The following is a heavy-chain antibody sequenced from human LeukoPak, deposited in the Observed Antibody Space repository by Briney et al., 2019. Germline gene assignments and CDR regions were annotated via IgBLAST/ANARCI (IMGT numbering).Heavy chain of an antibody. D-gene: IGHD3-22*01. CDR1: GFTFSSYA. CDR3: ARAYYYDSSGYYGY. Sequence: GGSLRLSCAASGFTFSSYAMSWVRQAPGKGLEWVSGLSGSGGSTFYADSVRGRFTISRDNAKNSLYLQMNSLRAEDTAVYYCARAYYYDSSGYYGYWGQGTLVTVSS. J-gene: IGHJ4*02. CDR2: LSGSGGST. V-gene: IGHV3-23*01.